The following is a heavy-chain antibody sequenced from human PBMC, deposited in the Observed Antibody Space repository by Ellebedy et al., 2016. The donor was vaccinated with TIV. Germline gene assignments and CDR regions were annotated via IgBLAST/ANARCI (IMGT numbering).Heavy chain of an antibody. CDR2: INPDSAGT. CDR3: ARGAAAGTRFYSYYFDY. J-gene: IGHJ4*02. V-gene: IGHV1-2*04. CDR1: GYTFTGYY. Sequence: ASVKVSCXASGYTFTGYYMHWVRQAPGQGLEWMGWINPDSAGTNYAQKFQGWVTMTRDTSISTAYMELSRLRSDDTAIYYCARGAAAGTRFYSYYFDYWGQGTLVTVSS. D-gene: IGHD6-13*01.